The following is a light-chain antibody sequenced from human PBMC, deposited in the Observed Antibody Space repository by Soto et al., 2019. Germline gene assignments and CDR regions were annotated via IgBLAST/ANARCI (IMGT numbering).Light chain of an antibody. CDR2: TAS. V-gene: IGKV1-12*01. J-gene: IGKJ5*01. CDR1: QGVSTW. CDR3: QQADSFPIP. Sequence: DIQMTQSPSSVSASVGDRVTITCRASQGVSTWLAWYQQKPGKAPNLLIYTASSLQSGVPSRFSGSGSGTDFPLTINGLQPEDFATYYCQQADSFPIPFGQGTRLEIK.